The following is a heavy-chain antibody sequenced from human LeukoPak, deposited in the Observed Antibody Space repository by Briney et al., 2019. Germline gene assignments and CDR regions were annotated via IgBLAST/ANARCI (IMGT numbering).Heavy chain of an antibody. Sequence: PSETLSLTCIVSSGSISSYYWSWIRQPPGKGLEWIGYFYYSGNTNSNPSLKSRVTISLDTSKNQFSLKLSSVTAADTAVYYCARGPLDSGYTYFDYWGQGTLVAVSS. D-gene: IGHD5-18*01. J-gene: IGHJ4*02. CDR1: SGSISSYY. CDR2: FYYSGNT. CDR3: ARGPLDSGYTYFDY. V-gene: IGHV4-59*01.